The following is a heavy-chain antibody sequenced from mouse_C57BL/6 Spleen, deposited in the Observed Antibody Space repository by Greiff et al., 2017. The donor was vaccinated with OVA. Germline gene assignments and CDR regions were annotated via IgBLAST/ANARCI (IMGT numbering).Heavy chain of an antibody. CDR1: GYTFTSYW. Sequence: QVQLQQPGAELVMPGASVKLSCKASGYTFTSYWMHWVKQRPGQGLEWIGEIDPSDSYTNYNQKFKGKSTLTVDKSSSTAYMQLSSLTSEDSAVYYCGRLELSPFAYWAKGLWSLSLQ. CDR3: GRLELSPFAY. D-gene: IGHD3-2*02. V-gene: IGHV1-69*01. J-gene: IGHJ3*01. CDR2: IDPSDSYT.